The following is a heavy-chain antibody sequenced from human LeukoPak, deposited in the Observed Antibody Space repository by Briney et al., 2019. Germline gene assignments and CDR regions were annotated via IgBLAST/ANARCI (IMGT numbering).Heavy chain of an antibody. CDR3: ARDRCSGGSCYDWFDP. V-gene: IGHV3-23*01. J-gene: IGHJ5*02. D-gene: IGHD2-15*01. Sequence: PGGSLRLSCAASGFTFSSYAMSWVRQAPGKGLEWVSAISGSGGSTYYADSVKGRFTISRDNSKNTLYLQMNSLRAEDTAVYYCARDRCSGGSCYDWFDPWGQGTLVTVSS. CDR1: GFTFSSYA. CDR2: ISGSGGST.